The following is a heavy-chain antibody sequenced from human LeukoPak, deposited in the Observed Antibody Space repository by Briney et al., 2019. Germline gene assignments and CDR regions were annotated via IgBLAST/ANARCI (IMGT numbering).Heavy chain of an antibody. CDR1: GGSISIGGYS. Sequence: SETLSLTCAVSGGSISIGGYSWSWIRQPPGKGLEWIGYIYHSGSTYYNPSLKSRVTISVDRSKNQFSLKLSSVTAADTAVYYCARAYSSGWYYFDYWGQGTLVTVSS. J-gene: IGHJ4*02. CDR3: ARAYSSGWYYFDY. V-gene: IGHV4-30-2*01. D-gene: IGHD6-19*01. CDR2: IYHSGST.